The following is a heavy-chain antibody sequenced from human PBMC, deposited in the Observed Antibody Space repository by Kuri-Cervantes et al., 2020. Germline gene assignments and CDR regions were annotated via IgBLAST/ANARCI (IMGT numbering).Heavy chain of an antibody. D-gene: IGHD3-10*01. CDR3: ARLWDGSGSSPDDY. Sequence: SQTLSLTCAVYGGSFSGYYWSWIRQPPGKGLEWIGEFNHRGSTNYNPSLRSRVTISVDTSKNHFSLEMSSVTAADTAVYYCARLWDGSGSSPDDYWGQGILVTVSS. V-gene: IGHV4-34*01. CDR1: GGSFSGYY. J-gene: IGHJ4*02. CDR2: FNHRGST.